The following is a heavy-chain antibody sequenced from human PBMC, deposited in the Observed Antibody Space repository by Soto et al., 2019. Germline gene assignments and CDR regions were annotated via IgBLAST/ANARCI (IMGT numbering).Heavy chain of an antibody. CDR3: ARGQFSGSSSFFYSGSYYSSNWFDP. CDR1: GGSFSGYY. D-gene: IGHD1-26*01. Sequence: QVQLQQWGAGLLKPSETLSLTCAVYGGSFSGYYWSWIRQPPGKGLEWIGEINHSGSTNYNPSLKSRVTISVDTSKNQFSLMLRSVTAADTAVYYCARGQFSGSSSFFYSGSYYSSNWFDPSGQGTLVTVSS. V-gene: IGHV4-34*01. J-gene: IGHJ5*02. CDR2: INHSGST.